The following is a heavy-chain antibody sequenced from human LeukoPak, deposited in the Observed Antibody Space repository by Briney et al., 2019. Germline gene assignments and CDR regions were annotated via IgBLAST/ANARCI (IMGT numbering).Heavy chain of an antibody. J-gene: IGHJ4*02. CDR3: ARGTSPPYSGSFDY. CDR2: IFDSGST. D-gene: IGHD1-26*01. Sequence: SETLSLTCTVSGGSINSYYWSWIRQPPGKGLEWVGYIFDSGSTNYNPSLKSRVTMSVDTSKTQFSLKLRSVTAADTAVYYCARGTSPPYSGSFDYWGQGTLVTVSS. CDR1: GGSINSYY. V-gene: IGHV4-59*01.